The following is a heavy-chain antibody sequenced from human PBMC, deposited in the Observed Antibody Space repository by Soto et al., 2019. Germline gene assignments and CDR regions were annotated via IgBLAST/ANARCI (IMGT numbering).Heavy chain of an antibody. CDR1: EYSFSTYW. J-gene: IGHJ6*02. Sequence: RKISCKGSEYSFSTYWIAWVRQMPGKGLEWMGIIYPGDSDTRYSPSFQGQVTISADKSISTAHLQWSSLKASDTAMYYCARQIRHYDSCNNKSYYYGLDVWGQGTTVTVSS. CDR2: IYPGDSDT. CDR3: ARQIRHYDSCNNKSYYYGLDV. D-gene: IGHD3-3*01. V-gene: IGHV5-51*01.